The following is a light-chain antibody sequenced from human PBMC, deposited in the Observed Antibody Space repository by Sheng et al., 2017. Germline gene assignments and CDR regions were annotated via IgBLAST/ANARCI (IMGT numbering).Light chain of an antibody. V-gene: IGKV3-20*01. CDR3: QQYGRSPLT. CDR2: GAS. J-gene: IGKJ4*01. CDR1: PSLSSTY. Sequence: EIVLTQSPDTLSLSPGERATLSCRASPSLSSTYLAWYQQKPGQAPRLLIYGASSRATDIPDRFSGSGSGTDFTLTISRLEPEDFAVYYCQQYGRSPLTFGGGTKVEIK.